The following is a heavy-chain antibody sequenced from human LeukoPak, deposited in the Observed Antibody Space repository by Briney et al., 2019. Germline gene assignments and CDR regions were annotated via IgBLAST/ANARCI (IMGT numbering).Heavy chain of an antibody. CDR3: AREVRGTYLDY. CDR1: GFTFSNYG. CDR2: IWYDGSNK. J-gene: IGHJ4*02. V-gene: IGHV3-33*01. D-gene: IGHD4/OR15-4a*01. Sequence: EGSLRLSCTASGFTFSNYGLHWVRQAPGKGLEWVAVIWYDGSNKYYADSVKGRFTISRDNSKITLYLQMNSLRAEDTAVYFCAREVRGTYLDYWGQGTLVSVSS.